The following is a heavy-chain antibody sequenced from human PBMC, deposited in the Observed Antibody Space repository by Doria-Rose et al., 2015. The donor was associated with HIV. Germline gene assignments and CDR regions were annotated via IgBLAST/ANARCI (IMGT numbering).Heavy chain of an antibody. D-gene: IGHD1-26*01. Sequence: QVPLQESGPGLVKPSEALSLTCSVSGGSVSQYYRSLIRQHTGKGLEYIGDIFYTGSTNYSPSLKSRVSISIDTSKNKFSLRLSSVTAADTAVYYCARVLSGTYDYWGQGTLVTVSS. V-gene: IGHV4-59*02. CDR1: GGSVSQYY. J-gene: IGHJ4*02. CDR3: ARVLSGTYDY. CDR2: IFYTGST.